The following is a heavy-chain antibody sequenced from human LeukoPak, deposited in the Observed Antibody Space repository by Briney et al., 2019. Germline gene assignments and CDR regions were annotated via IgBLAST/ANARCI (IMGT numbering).Heavy chain of an antibody. D-gene: IGHD6-13*01. J-gene: IGHJ4*02. CDR2: ISGSGGST. CDR3: AKPVHSSSWYSPPCFDY. Sequence: GGSLRLSCAASGFTFSSYAMSWVRQAPGKGLEWVSAISGSGGSTYYADSVKGRFTISRDNSKNTLYLHMNSLRAEDTAVYYCAKPVHSSSWYSPPCFDYWGQGTLVTVSS. CDR1: GFTFSSYA. V-gene: IGHV3-23*01.